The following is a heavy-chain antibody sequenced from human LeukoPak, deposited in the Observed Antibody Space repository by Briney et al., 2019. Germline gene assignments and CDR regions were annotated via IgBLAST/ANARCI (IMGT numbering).Heavy chain of an antibody. V-gene: IGHV4-59*03. D-gene: IGHD3-16*01. CDR2: ISYSGST. Sequence: SETLSLTCTVSGASITSYYWTWIRQPPGKGLEWIGYISYSGSTNYNPSLKSRVTISLDASKNQFSLKLRSVTAADTAVYYCAAGGGVDIWGQGTTVTVSS. CDR3: AAGGGVDI. CDR1: GASITSYY. J-gene: IGHJ6*02.